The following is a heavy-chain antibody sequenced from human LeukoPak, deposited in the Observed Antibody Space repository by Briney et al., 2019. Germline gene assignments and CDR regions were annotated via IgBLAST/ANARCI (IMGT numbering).Heavy chain of an antibody. CDR1: GFTFSSYG. J-gene: IGHJ4*02. CDR3: AKDIGRGDYTFDY. D-gene: IGHD4-17*01. V-gene: IGHV3-30*02. Sequence: GGSLRLSCAASGFTFSSYGMHWVRQAPGKGLEWVAFIRYDGSNKYYADSVKGRFTISRDNAKNSLYLQMNSLRAEDTALYYCAKDIGRGDYTFDYWGQGTLVTVSS. CDR2: IRYDGSNK.